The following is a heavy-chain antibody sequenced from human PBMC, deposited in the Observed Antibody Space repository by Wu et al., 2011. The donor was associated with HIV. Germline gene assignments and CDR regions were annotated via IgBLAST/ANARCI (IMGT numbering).Heavy chain of an antibody. CDR1: GYTFTGYY. CDR3: ARPPPGSTYYYEQYYFGY. CDR2: INPNNGGT. V-gene: IGHV1-2*02. Sequence: QVQLVQSGAEVKKPGASVKVSCKASGYTFTGYYMYWVRQAPGQGLEWMGWINPNNGGTNYAQKFQGRVTMTRDTSISTAYMELSRLRSDNTAVYYCARPPPGSTYYYEQYYFGYWGQGTLVTVSS. D-gene: IGHD3-22*01. J-gene: IGHJ4*02.